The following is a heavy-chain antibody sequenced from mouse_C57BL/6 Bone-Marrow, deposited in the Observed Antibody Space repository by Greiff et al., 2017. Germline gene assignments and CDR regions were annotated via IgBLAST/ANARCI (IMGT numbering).Heavy chain of an antibody. CDR1: GYTFTSYW. CDR3: ARKRKITTVVFDY. Sequence: QVQLQQPGAELVKPGASVKLSCKASGYTFTSYWMHWVKQRPGQGLEWIGMIHPNSGSTNYNEKFKSKATLTVDKSSSTAYMQLSSLTSEDSAVYCCARKRKITTVVFDYWGKGTTLTVSS. D-gene: IGHD1-1*01. CDR2: IHPNSGST. V-gene: IGHV1-64*01. J-gene: IGHJ2*01.